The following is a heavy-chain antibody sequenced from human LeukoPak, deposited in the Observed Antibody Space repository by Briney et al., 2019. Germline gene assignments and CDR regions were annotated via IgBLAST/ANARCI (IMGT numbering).Heavy chain of an antibody. CDR2: ISYDGSNK. CDR1: GFTFSGST. D-gene: IGHD6-19*01. CDR3: ARGGYSSGWYSTTLYNWFDP. V-gene: IGHV3-30-3*01. J-gene: IGHJ5*02. Sequence: GGSLRLSCAASGFTFSGSTMHWVRQAPGKGLEWVAVISYDGSNKYYADSVKGRFTISRDNSKNTLYLQMNSLRAEDTAVYYCARGGYSSGWYSTTLYNWFDPWGQGTLVTVSS.